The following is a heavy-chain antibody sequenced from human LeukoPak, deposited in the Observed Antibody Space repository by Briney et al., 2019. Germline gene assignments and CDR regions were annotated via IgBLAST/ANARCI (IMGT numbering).Heavy chain of an antibody. CDR3: ARDRTTMVRGVIITYFFDY. CDR2: ISYDGSNK. V-gene: IGHV3-30-3*01. CDR1: GFTSSSYA. Sequence: GGSLRLSCAASGFTSSSYAMHWVRQAPGKGLEWVAVISYDGSNKYYADSVKGRFTISRDNSKNTLYLQMNSLRAGDTAVYYCARDRTTMVRGVIITYFFDYWGQGTLVTVSS. D-gene: IGHD3-10*01. J-gene: IGHJ4*02.